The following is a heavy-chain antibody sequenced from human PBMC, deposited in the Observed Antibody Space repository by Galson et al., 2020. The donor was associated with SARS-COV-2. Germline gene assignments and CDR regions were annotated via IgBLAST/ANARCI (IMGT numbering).Heavy chain of an antibody. J-gene: IGHJ4*02. Sequence: IGFFHYNGSTNYNPFLRIRVTISIDPPKNQFSLKLSSVTAADSAVYYCAMYTTSSVAFDFWGQGTRVTVAS. D-gene: IGHD6-6*01. V-gene: IGHV4-59*08. CDR3: AMYTTSSVAFDF. CDR2: FHYNGST.